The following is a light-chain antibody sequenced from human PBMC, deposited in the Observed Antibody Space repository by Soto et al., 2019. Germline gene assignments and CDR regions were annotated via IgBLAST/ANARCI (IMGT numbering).Light chain of an antibody. V-gene: IGKV3-15*01. CDR1: QSVSSN. Sequence: EIVMTQSPATLSVSPGERATISCRASQSVSSNLAWYQQKPGQASRLLIYGASTRATGIPARFSGSGSGTEFTLTISSLQSEDFEVYYCQQYNNWPRTFGQGTKVDIK. J-gene: IGKJ1*01. CDR2: GAS. CDR3: QQYNNWPRT.